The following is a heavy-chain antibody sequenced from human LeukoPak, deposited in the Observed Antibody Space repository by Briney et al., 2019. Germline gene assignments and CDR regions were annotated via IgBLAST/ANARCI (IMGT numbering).Heavy chain of an antibody. V-gene: IGHV1-46*01. CDR1: AYTFTNYF. Sequence: ASVKVSCKASAYTFTNYFIHWVRQAPGQGLEWMGIINTSLGITNYAEKFQGRVTLTRDMTTSTVYMEVSSLRSEDTAVYYCARDGDLGPHYYIVTRGYFDHWGQGTLVTVSS. CDR2: INTSLGIT. J-gene: IGHJ4*02. D-gene: IGHD3-9*01. CDR3: ARDGDLGPHYYIVTRGYFDH.